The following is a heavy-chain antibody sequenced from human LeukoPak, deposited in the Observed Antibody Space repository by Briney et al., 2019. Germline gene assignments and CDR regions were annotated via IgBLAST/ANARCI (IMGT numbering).Heavy chain of an antibody. V-gene: IGHV1-2*06. D-gene: IGHD3-22*01. CDR2: INPNSGGT. J-gene: IGHJ4*02. CDR1: GYTFTGYY. Sequence: GASVKVSCKASGYTFTGYYMHWVRQAPGQGLEWMGRINPNSGGTNYAQKLQGRVIMTRDTSISTAYMELSRLRSDDTAVYYCARFYYYDSSGYGYWGQGTLVTVSS. CDR3: ARFYYYDSSGYGY.